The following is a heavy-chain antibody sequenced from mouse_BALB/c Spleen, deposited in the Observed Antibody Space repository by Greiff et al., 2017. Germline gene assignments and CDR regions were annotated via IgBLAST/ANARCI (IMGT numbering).Heavy chain of an antibody. CDR3: AIYYDYDGVYFDY. J-gene: IGHJ2*01. CDR1: GYTFTSYV. D-gene: IGHD2-4*01. Sequence: VQLQQSGPELVKPGASVKMSCKASGYTFTSYVMHWVKQKPGQGLEWIGYINPYNDGTKYNEKFKGKATLTSDKSSSTAYMELSSLTSEDSAVYYCAIYYDYDGVYFDYWGQGTTLTVSS. V-gene: IGHV1-14*01. CDR2: INPYNDGT.